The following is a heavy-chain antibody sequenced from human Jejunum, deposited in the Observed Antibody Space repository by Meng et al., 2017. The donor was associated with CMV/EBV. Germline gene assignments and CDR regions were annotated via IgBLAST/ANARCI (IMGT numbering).Heavy chain of an antibody. CDR2: IYGGDTT. V-gene: IGHV3-53*01. J-gene: IGHJ4*02. D-gene: IGHD3-10*01. CDR1: GFTVSRNY. CDR3: AKVGAAGGLQSFDR. Sequence: PGFTVSRNYVSWVRQAPGRGLEWVSLIYGGDTTYYADSVKGRFSISRDNSTNTVYLQMNILRVEDTAVYYCAKVGAAGGLQSFDRWGQGALVTVSS.